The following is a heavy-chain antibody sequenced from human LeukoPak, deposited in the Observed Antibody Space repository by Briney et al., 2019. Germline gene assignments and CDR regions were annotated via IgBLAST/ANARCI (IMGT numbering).Heavy chain of an antibody. V-gene: IGHV1-69*04. Sequence: SVKVSCKASGGTFSIYAIIWVRQAPGQGLECMGRIIPILGIANYAQKLQGRGTITADKSTSTAYMELSSLRSEDTAVYYCARDVAAAGAFFDYWGQGTLVTVSS. CDR2: IIPILGIA. CDR3: ARDVAAAGAFFDY. D-gene: IGHD6-13*01. CDR1: GGTFSIYA. J-gene: IGHJ4*02.